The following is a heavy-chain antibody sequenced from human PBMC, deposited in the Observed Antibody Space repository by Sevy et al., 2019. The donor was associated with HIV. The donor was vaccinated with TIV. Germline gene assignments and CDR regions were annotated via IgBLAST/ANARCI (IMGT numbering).Heavy chain of an antibody. V-gene: IGHV1-18*01. D-gene: IGHD3-22*01. Sequence: ASVKVSCKASGYTFTSYGISWVRQAPGQGLEWMGWISAYNGNTNYAQKLQGRVTMTTDTSTRTAYMELRSLRSEDTAVYYCARLARYYDSSGYRGYWYFDLWGRGTLVTVSS. CDR3: ARLARYYDSSGYRGYWYFDL. CDR1: GYTFTSYG. CDR2: ISAYNGNT. J-gene: IGHJ2*01.